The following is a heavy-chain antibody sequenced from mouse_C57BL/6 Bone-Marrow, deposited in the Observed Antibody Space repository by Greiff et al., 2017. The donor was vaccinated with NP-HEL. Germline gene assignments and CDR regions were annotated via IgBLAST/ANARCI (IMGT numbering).Heavy chain of an antibody. Sequence: EVKVVESGGGLVQPGGSLKLSCAASGFTFSDYYMYWVRQTPEKRLEWVAYISNGGGSTYYPDTVKGRFTISRDNAKNTLYLQMSRLKSEDTAMYYWARRSYYGSSYDAYWGQGTLVTVSA. CDR3: ARRSYYGSSYDAY. CDR1: GFTFSDYY. J-gene: IGHJ3*01. CDR2: ISNGGGST. D-gene: IGHD1-1*01. V-gene: IGHV5-12*01.